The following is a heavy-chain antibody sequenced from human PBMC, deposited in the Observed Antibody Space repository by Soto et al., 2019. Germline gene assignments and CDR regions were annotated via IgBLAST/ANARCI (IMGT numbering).Heavy chain of an antibody. CDR2: ISYDGSNK. J-gene: IGHJ4*02. CDR3: ATRGYCSSTSG. CDR1: GLSFSSYG. D-gene: IGHD2-2*01. Sequence: GGSLRLSCADSGLSFSSYGMHWVRQAPGEGLEWVAAISYDGSNKNYLASVEGRFTISRDNSKNTLYLQMNSLRAEDTAVYYCATRGYCSSTSGWGPGTLVTLSS. V-gene: IGHV3-30*03.